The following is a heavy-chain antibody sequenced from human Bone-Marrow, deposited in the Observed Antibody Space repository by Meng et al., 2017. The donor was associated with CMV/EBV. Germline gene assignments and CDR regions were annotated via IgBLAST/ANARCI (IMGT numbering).Heavy chain of an antibody. CDR3: ARSRLYSNSFDY. V-gene: IGHV2-70D*14. D-gene: IGHD5-12*01. CDR2: IDWDDDK. Sequence: SGPTLVKPTETLTLTCTVSGFSLSNARMGVSWIRQPPGKALEWLARIDWDDDKFYSASLKTRLAISKDTSRNQVVLTMTNMDPVDTGTYYCARSRLYSNSFDYWGLGTLVTVSS. CDR1: GFSLSNARMG. J-gene: IGHJ4*02.